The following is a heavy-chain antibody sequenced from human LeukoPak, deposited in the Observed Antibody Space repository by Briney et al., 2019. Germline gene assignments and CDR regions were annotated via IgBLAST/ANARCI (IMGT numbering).Heavy chain of an antibody. V-gene: IGHV4-4*07. CDR2: IYSSGST. J-gene: IGHJ6*04. D-gene: IGHD3-10*01. CDR3: AREGKWFGTYYYCMDV. Sequence: SETLSLTCTVSSGSINDYYWSWVRQPAGKGLEWLGRIYSSGSTTYNPSLKSRVTMSVDTSKNQFSLKMTSVTAADTAVYYCAREGKWFGTYYYCMDVWGKGTTVTVSS. CDR1: SGSINDYY.